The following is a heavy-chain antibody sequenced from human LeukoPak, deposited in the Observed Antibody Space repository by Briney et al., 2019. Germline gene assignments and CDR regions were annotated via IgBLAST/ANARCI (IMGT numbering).Heavy chain of an antibody. D-gene: IGHD6-19*01. Sequence: GGSLRLSCAASGFTFSTYGINWVRRAAGKGLEWGSAIGGSGSTTYYADSVKGRFTISRDNSKNTVYLQMNSLRVEDTAVYYCAKIQWVGGGPFDFWGLGTLLIVSS. CDR3: AKIQWVGGGPFDF. CDR1: GFTFSTYG. J-gene: IGHJ4*02. V-gene: IGHV3-23*01. CDR2: IGGSGSTT.